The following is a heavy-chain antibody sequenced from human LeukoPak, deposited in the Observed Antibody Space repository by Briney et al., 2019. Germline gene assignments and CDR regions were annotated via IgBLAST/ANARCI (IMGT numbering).Heavy chain of an antibody. Sequence: PGGSLRLSCAASGFTFSDYYMSWIRQAPGKGLEWVSYISSSGSTIYYADSVKGRFTISRDNAKNSLYLQMNSLRAEDTAVYYCASSTPLGYCSSANCYGYMDVWGKGTTVTVSS. V-gene: IGHV3-11*04. CDR3: ASSTPLGYCSSANCYGYMDV. CDR1: GFTFSDYY. J-gene: IGHJ6*03. CDR2: ISSSGSTI. D-gene: IGHD2-2*01.